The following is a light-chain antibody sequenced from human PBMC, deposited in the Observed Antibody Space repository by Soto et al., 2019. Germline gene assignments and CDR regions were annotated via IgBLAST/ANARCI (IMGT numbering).Light chain of an antibody. CDR3: GSWDSSLSAYV. CDR1: YSNIGRNP. V-gene: IGLV1-51*01. Sequence: QSALTQPPSASGTPGQRVTISCSGSYSNIGRNPVSWYQQLPGTAPKLLIYDDDKRPSGIPDRFSGSKSGTSATLGITGFQTGDEADYYCGSWDSSLSAYVFGTGTKLTVL. J-gene: IGLJ1*01. CDR2: DDD.